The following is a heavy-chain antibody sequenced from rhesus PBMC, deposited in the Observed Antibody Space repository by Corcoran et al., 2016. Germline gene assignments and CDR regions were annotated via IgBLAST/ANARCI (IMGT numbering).Heavy chain of an antibody. V-gene: IGHV4-122*02. CDR2: ITYSGST. J-gene: IGHJ4*01. CDR1: GYSISGYY. Sequence: QVQLQESGPGLVKPSETLSLTCAVSGYSISGYYWSWIRQAPGKGLEWIGYITYSGSTSYNPSLKSRVTISRDTSKNQFSLKLSSVTAADTAVYYCARVDTAGTGWDYWGQGVLVTVSS. D-gene: IGHD5-24*01. CDR3: ARVDTAGTGWDY.